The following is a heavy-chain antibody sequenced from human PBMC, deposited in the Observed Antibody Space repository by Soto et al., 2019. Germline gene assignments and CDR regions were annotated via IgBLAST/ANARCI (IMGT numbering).Heavy chain of an antibody. J-gene: IGHJ6*02. Sequence: VGSLRLSCAASGFTFSSYSMNWVRQAPGKGLEWVSSISSSSSYIYYADSVKGRFTISRDNAKNSLYLQMNSLRAEDTAVYYCAKEGAAAGYGMDVWGQGTTVTVSS. D-gene: IGHD6-13*01. V-gene: IGHV3-21*01. CDR3: AKEGAAAGYGMDV. CDR2: ISSSSSYI. CDR1: GFTFSSYS.